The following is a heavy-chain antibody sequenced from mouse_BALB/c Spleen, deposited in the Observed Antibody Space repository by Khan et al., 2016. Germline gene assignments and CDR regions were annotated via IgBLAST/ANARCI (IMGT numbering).Heavy chain of an antibody. CDR1: GYTFTSYT. V-gene: IGHV1-4*01. D-gene: IGHD2-14*01. J-gene: IGHJ3*01. CDR3: AREGAYYRSDGWFAY. Sequence: QIQLVQSGAELARPGASVKMSCKASGYTFTSYTMHWVKQRPGQGLEWIGDINPSSGYTNYNQKFKDKATLTADKSSSTAYMQLSSLTSEDSAVYYCAREGAYYRSDGWFAYWGQGTLVTVSA. CDR2: INPSSGYT.